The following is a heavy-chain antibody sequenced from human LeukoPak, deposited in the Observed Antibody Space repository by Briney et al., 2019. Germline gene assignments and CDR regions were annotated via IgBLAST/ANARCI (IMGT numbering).Heavy chain of an antibody. D-gene: IGHD5-24*01. Sequence: GGSLRLSCAASGFTFSSYSMNWVRQAPGKGREWVSSISSRSSYIYYADSVKGRFTISRDNAKNSLYLQMNSLRAEDTAVYYCARVVRRDGYNLFDYWGQGTLVTVSS. CDR1: GFTFSSYS. J-gene: IGHJ4*02. V-gene: IGHV3-21*01. CDR2: ISSRSSYI. CDR3: ARVVRRDGYNLFDY.